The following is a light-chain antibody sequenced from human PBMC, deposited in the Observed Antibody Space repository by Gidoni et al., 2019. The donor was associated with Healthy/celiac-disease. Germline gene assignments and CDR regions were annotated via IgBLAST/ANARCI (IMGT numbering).Light chain of an antibody. CDR3: QQSYISIT. V-gene: IGKV1-39*01. CDR1: QSISSY. Sequence: DIQMTQSPSSLSASVGDRVTITCRASQSISSYLNWYQQKQEKAPKLLIYAASSLQSGVPSMFSGSGSGTDFTLTISSLQPEDFATYYCQQSYISITFGQGTRLEIK. CDR2: AAS. J-gene: IGKJ5*01.